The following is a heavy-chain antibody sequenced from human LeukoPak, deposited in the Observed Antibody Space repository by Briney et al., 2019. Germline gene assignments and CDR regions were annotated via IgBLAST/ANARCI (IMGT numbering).Heavy chain of an antibody. Sequence: PGGSLRLSCAASGFTFSSYAMSWVRQAPGKGLEWVSAISGSGGSAYYADSVKGRFTISRDNSKNTLYLQMNSLRAEDTAVYYCAKSHLADSSSWYDPSLYYYYYYGMDVWGQGTTVTVSS. J-gene: IGHJ6*02. CDR2: ISGSGGSA. D-gene: IGHD6-13*01. V-gene: IGHV3-23*01. CDR1: GFTFSSYA. CDR3: AKSHLADSSSWYDPSLYYYYYYGMDV.